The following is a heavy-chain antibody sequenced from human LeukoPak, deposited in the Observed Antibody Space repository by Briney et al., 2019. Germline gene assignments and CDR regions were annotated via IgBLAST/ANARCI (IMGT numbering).Heavy chain of an antibody. Sequence: PGGSLRLSCAASGFTVSSNYMSWVRQAPGKGLEWVSVIYSGGSTYYADSVKGRFTISRHNSKNTLYLQMNSLRAEDTAVYYCARLLWFGENVFDNWGQGTLVTVSS. D-gene: IGHD3-10*01. CDR1: GFTVSSNY. J-gene: IGHJ4*02. V-gene: IGHV3-53*04. CDR2: IYSGGST. CDR3: ARLLWFGENVFDN.